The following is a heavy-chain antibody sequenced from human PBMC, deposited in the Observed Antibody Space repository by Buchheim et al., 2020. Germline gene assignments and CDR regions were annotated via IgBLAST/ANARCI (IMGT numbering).Heavy chain of an antibody. CDR3: AREIQGFDY. J-gene: IGHJ4*02. CDR1: GFTFSTYD. Sequence: EVQLVDSGGGLVKPGGSLRLSCAASGFTFSTYDMNWVRQAPGKGLEWVSSISSGTSDTYYADSVKGRFTISRDNAKNSMNLQMNSLRAEDTAVYYCAREIQGFDYWGQGTL. CDR2: ISSGTSDT. V-gene: IGHV3-21*01. D-gene: IGHD5-18*01.